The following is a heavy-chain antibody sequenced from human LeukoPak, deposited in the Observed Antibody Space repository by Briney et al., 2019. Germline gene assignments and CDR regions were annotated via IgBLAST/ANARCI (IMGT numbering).Heavy chain of an antibody. Sequence: GGSLRLSCAASEFTFNNFGMYWVRQAPGEGLEWVALIWFDGSNTYYADSVKGRFTISRDNSKNMLYLQMNSLRAEDTAVYYCARDRRELWGSNYYYGMDVWGQGTTVTVSS. CDR1: EFTFNNFG. D-gene: IGHD1-26*01. V-gene: IGHV3-33*01. J-gene: IGHJ6*02. CDR3: ARDRRELWGSNYYYGMDV. CDR2: IWFDGSNT.